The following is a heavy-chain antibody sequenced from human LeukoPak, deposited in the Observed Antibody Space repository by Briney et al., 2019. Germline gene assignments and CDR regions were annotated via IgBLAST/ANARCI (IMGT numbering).Heavy chain of an antibody. Sequence: PGGSLRLSCAASGFTFSSYAMSWVRQAPGEGLEWVSSLSGSGVSTYYADSVKGRFTASRDNSKNTLYLQMNSLRADDTAIYYCAIGSTYGTSYFDYWGQGTLVTVSS. CDR3: AIGSTYGTSYFDY. D-gene: IGHD3-10*01. V-gene: IGHV3-23*01. CDR1: GFTFSSYA. J-gene: IGHJ4*02. CDR2: LSGSGVST.